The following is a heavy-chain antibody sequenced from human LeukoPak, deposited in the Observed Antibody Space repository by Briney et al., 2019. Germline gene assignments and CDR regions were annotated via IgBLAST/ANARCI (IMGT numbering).Heavy chain of an antibody. D-gene: IGHD3-10*01. J-gene: IGHJ5*02. V-gene: IGHV4-4*07. CDR3: AREEVTMVRGVITDWFDP. CDR1: GGSISNYY. Sequence: SETLSLTCTVSGGSISNYYWSWIRQPAGKGLEWIGRIYTSGSTNYNPSLKSRVTMSVDTSKNQFSLKLSSVTAADTAVYYCAREEVTMVRGVITDWFDPWGQGTLVTVSS. CDR2: IYTSGST.